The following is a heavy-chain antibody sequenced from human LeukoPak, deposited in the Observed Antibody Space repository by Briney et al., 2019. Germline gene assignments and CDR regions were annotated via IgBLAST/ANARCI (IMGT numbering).Heavy chain of an antibody. D-gene: IGHD6-13*01. CDR1: GFTFSSYG. CDR3: AKDEPMAAAAYYFGY. V-gene: IGHV3-30*18. CDR2: ISYDGSNK. J-gene: IGHJ4*02. Sequence: GRSLRLSCAASGFTFSSYGMHWVRQAPGKGLEWVAVISYDGSNKYYADSVKGRFTISRDNSKNTLYLQMNSLRPEDTAVYYRAKDEPMAAAAYYFGYWGQGTLVTVSS.